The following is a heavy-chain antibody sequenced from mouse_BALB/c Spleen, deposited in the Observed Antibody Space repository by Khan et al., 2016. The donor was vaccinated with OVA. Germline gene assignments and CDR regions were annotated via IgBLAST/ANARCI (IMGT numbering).Heavy chain of an antibody. CDR1: GYTFTSYT. CDR3: ARDGAYDRNDGWFAY. J-gene: IGHJ3*01. D-gene: IGHD2-14*01. CDR2: INPSSGYT. V-gene: IGHV1-4*01. Sequence: QVQLKQSGAELARPGASVKMSCKASGYTFTSYTIHWIKQRPGQGLEWIGYINPSSGYTNYNQKFKDKATLTADKSSTTAYMQLSSLTSDDSAVYYCARDGAYDRNDGWFAYRGQGTLVTVSA.